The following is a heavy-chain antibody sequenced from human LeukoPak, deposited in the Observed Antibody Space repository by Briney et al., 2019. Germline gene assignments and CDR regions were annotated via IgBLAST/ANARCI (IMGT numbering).Heavy chain of an antibody. CDR1: AFTFSDYY. Sequence: GGSLRLSCAASAFTFSDYYMSWIRQAPGKGLEWVSYISSSGSTIYYADSVKGRFTISRDNAKNSLYLQMNSLRAEDTAVYYCATRPNYDFWSGLVDYWGQGTLVTVSS. J-gene: IGHJ4*02. V-gene: IGHV3-11*01. CDR3: ATRPNYDFWSGLVDY. CDR2: ISSSGSTI. D-gene: IGHD3-3*01.